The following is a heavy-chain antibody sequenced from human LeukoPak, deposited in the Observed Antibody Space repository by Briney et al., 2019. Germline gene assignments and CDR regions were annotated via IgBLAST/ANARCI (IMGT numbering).Heavy chain of an antibody. D-gene: IGHD3-22*01. CDR3: ATYSYTGGYYAFDI. CDR2: IYPDDSRT. J-gene: IGHJ3*02. CDR1: GYRFTKQW. Sequence: GESLKISCKGSGYRFTKQWIGWVRQMPGKGLEWMAIIYPDDSRTEYAPSLPHQVTISADKSITTAYLQWRSLKASDTAMYYCATYSYTGGYYAFDIWGRGTMVTVSS. V-gene: IGHV5-51*01.